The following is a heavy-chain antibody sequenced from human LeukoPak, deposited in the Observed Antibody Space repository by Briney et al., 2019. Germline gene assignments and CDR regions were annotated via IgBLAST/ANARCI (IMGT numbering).Heavy chain of an antibody. V-gene: IGHV4-38-2*02. Sequence: SETLSLTCAVSGYSISSGYYWGWIRQPPGNGLEWIGSIYHSGSTYYNPSLKSRVTISVDTSKNQFSLKLRSVTAADTAVYYCARESQAYYDLDYWGQGTLVTVSS. D-gene: IGHD3-3*01. J-gene: IGHJ4*02. CDR3: ARESQAYYDLDY. CDR1: GYSISSGYY. CDR2: IYHSGST.